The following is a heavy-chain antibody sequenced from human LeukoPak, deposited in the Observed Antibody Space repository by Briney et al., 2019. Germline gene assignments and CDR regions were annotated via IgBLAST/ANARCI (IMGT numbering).Heavy chain of an antibody. J-gene: IGHJ5*02. CDR3: ARGLLVAGWFDP. CDR2: IFHGGTT. Sequence: SETLSLTCTVSGASVANTDWWTWVRQPPGEGLEWIGEIFHGGTTKYNPSLKSRLTLSLDTSKNQFSLKVTSVTAADTAVYYCARGLLVAGWFDPWGQGTLVTVSS. CDR1: GASVANTDW. V-gene: IGHV4-4*02. D-gene: IGHD6-19*01.